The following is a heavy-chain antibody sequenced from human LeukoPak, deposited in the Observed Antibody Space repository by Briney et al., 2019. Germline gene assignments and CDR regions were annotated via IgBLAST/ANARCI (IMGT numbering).Heavy chain of an antibody. V-gene: IGHV3-21*01. CDR3: ARDSSIAYCGGDCYSGSLSDY. D-gene: IGHD2-21*02. CDR1: GFTFSSYS. CDR2: ISSSSSYI. Sequence: GGSLRLSCAASGFTFSSYSMNWVRQAPGKGLEWVSSISSSSSYIYYADSVKGRFTISRDNAKNSLYLQMNSLRAEDTAVYYCARDSSIAYCGGDCYSGSLSDYWGQGTLVTVSS. J-gene: IGHJ4*02.